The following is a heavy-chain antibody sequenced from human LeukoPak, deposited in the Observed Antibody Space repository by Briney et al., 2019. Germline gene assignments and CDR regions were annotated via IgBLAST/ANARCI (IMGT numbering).Heavy chain of an antibody. J-gene: IGHJ4*02. V-gene: IGHV3-7*01. CDR2: IKPDGSEK. CDR1: GFTFSTYW. Sequence: GGSLRLSCAASGFTFSTYWMGWVRQAPGKGLEWVAKIKPDGSEKDHVDSVKGRFTISRDNAKNSLYLQMNSLRAEDTAVYYCARNSRLDPNFDYWGQGTLVTVSS. D-gene: IGHD6-13*01. CDR3: ARNSRLDPNFDY.